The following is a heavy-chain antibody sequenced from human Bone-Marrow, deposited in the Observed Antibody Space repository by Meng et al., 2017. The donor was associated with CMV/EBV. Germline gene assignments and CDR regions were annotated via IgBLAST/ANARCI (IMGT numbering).Heavy chain of an antibody. CDR3: ARDFRHTSIVVVPAAMAADYYYGMDV. D-gene: IGHD2-2*01. CDR2: INPSGGST. V-gene: IGHV1-46*01. CDR1: GYTFTSYY. Sequence: VKVSCKASGYTFTSYYMHWARQAPGQGLEWMGIINPSGGSTSYAQKFQGRVTMTRDTSTSTVYMELSSLRSEDTAVYYCARDFRHTSIVVVPAAMAADYYYGMDVWGQGTTVTVSS. J-gene: IGHJ6*02.